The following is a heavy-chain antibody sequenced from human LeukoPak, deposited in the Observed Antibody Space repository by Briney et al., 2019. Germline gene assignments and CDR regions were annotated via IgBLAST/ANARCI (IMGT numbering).Heavy chain of an antibody. J-gene: IGHJ5*02. D-gene: IGHD6-6*01. CDR1: GYSISSGYY. V-gene: IGHV4-38-2*01. CDR2: IYHSGST. CDR3: ARHPPIAARQVGWFDP. Sequence: SETLSLXCAVSGYSISSGYYWGWIRQPPGKGLEWIGSIYHSGSTYYNPSLKSRVTISVDTSKNQFSLKLSSVTAADTAVYYCARHPPIAARQVGWFDPWDQGTLVTVSS.